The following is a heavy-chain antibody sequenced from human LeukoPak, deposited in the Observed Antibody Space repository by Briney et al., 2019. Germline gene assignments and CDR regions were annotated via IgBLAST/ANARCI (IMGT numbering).Heavy chain of an antibody. CDR1: GGSISSYY. D-gene: IGHD3-22*01. J-gene: IGHJ4*02. CDR3: ARGGYYYDSSTYYSFDY. V-gene: IGHV4-59*12. Sequence: SETLSLTCTVSGGSISSYYWSWIRQPPGKGLEWIGYIYYSGSTNYNPSLKSRVTISVDTSKNQFSLKLSSVTAADTAVYYCARGGYYYDSSTYYSFDYWGQGTLVTVSS. CDR2: IYYSGST.